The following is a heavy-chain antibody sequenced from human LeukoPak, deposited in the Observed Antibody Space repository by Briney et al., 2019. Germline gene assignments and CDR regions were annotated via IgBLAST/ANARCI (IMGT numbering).Heavy chain of an antibody. CDR2: IFYSGST. J-gene: IGHJ5*02. CDR1: GVSISSYY. Sequence: KTSETLSLTCSVSGVSISSYYWSWIRQPPGKGLEWIGYIFYSGSTNYNPSLKSRVTISADTSKNQFSLKLSSVTAADTAVYYCARESYYYGSGSYYNWFDPWGQGTLVTVSS. CDR3: ARESYYYGSGSYYNWFDP. D-gene: IGHD3-10*01. V-gene: IGHV4-59*01.